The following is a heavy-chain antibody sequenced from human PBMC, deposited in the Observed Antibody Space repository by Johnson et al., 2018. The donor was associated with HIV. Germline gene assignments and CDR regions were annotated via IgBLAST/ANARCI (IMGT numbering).Heavy chain of an antibody. CDR1: GFTFSDYG. Sequence: VQLVESGGGVVQPGGSLRLSCSASGFTFSDYGMQLVRQAPGKGLEWVSNISRSGSTIYHADSVKGRLIISRDNAKNSLYLQMSSLRAEDTAVYYCAREGPYWAFDIWGQGTMVTVSS. CDR2: ISRSGSTI. J-gene: IGHJ3*02. D-gene: IGHD2-15*01. CDR3: AREGPYWAFDI. V-gene: IGHV3-48*04.